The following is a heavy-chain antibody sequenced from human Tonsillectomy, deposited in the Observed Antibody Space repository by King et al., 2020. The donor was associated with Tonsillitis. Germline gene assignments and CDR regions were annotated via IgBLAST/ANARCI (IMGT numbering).Heavy chain of an antibody. J-gene: IGHJ4*02. D-gene: IGHD6-19*01. V-gene: IGHV4-39*01. Sequence: QLQESGPGLVKPSETLSLTCTVSGGSISSNNYYWGWIRQPPGKGLEWIGSIYYSGSTYFNPSLKSRVTISVDTSKNQFSLKLSSVTAADTAVYYCATHSSDWYTDFDYWGQGTLVTVSS. CDR2: IYYSGST. CDR3: ATHSSDWYTDFDY. CDR1: GGSISSNNYY.